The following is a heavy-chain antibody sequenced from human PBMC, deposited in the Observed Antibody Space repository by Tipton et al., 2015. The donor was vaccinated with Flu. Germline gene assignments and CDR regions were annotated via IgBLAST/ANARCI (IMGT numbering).Heavy chain of an antibody. CDR1: GHSISNGYY. CDR2: FYHSGST. D-gene: IGHD3-3*01. Sequence: TLSLTCTVSGHSISNGYYWGWVRQSPGKGLEWIASFYHSGSTSFNPSLRSRVTVSVDTSKNQFSLKLNSVTAADTAVYYCARDLTTIFGGAFDNWGPGNLVTVSS. V-gene: IGHV4-38-2*02. CDR3: ARDLTTIFGGAFDN. J-gene: IGHJ4*02.